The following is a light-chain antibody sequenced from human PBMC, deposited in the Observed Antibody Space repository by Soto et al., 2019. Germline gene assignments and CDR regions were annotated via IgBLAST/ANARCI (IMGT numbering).Light chain of an antibody. J-gene: IGLJ3*02. CDR3: QSYDSSLGDLWV. V-gene: IGLV1-40*01. Sequence: QSVLTQPPSVSGAPGQRVTISCTGSSSNIGAGYDVHWYQQLPGTAPKLLIYGNSNRPSGVPDRFSGSKSGTSASLAITGLQAEDEADYYCQSYDSSLGDLWVFGGATKLTVL. CDR2: GNS. CDR1: SSNIGAGYD.